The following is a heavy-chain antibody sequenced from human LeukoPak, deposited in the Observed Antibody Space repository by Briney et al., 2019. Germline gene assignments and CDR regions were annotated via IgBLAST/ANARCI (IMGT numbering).Heavy chain of an antibody. V-gene: IGHV3-30*03. CDR2: ISYDGSNK. Sequence: TVGPRWRTYAGAVSAVSRDGMYSNRPALDKGMERAAVISYDGSNKYYADSVKGRFTISRDNSKNALYLQMNSLRAEDTAVYYCARSNDGDAFDIWGQGAMVTVSS. D-gene: IGHD5-24*01. CDR3: ARSNDGDAFDI. J-gene: IGHJ3*02. CDR1: VSAVSRDG.